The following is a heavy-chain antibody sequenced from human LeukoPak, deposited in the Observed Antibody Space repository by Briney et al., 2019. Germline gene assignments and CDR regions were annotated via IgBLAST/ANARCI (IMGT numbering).Heavy chain of an antibody. CDR3: ARVDYGDYEENWFDP. CDR1: GGSMSSYY. D-gene: IGHD4-17*01. J-gene: IGHJ5*02. V-gene: IGHV4-59*01. CDR2: IYYSGST. Sequence: SETLSLTCTVSGGSMSSYYWSWIRQPPGKGLEWIGYIYYSGSTNYNPSLKSRVTISVDTSKNQFSLKLSSVTAADTAVYYCARVDYGDYEENWFDPWGQGTLVTVSS.